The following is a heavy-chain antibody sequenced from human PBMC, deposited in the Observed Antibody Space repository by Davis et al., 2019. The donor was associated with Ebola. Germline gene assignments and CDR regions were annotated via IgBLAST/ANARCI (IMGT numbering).Heavy chain of an antibody. CDR1: GYSISSGYY. V-gene: IGHV4-38-2*02. Sequence: MPSETLSLTCTVSGYSISSGYYWGWIRPPPGKGLEWIGSIYHSGSTYYNPSLKSRVTISVDTSKNQFSLKLSSVTAADTAVYYCARGFVYYDILTGYHNSNWFDPWGQGTLVTVSS. CDR2: IYHSGST. J-gene: IGHJ5*02. CDR3: ARGFVYYDILTGYHNSNWFDP. D-gene: IGHD3-9*01.